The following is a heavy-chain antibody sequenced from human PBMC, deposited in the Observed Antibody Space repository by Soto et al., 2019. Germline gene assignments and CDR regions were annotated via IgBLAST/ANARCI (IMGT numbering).Heavy chain of an antibody. CDR3: ARESRSWYGSIWDY. J-gene: IGHJ4*02. Sequence: PSETLSLTCSVSGGSISSYYWSWIRQPTGKGLEWIGYIYFSGGTNYNPSLKSRVTISVDTSKNQFSLKLSSVTAADTAVYYCARESRSWYGSIWDYWGQGTLVTVSS. CDR1: GGSISSYY. CDR2: IYFSGGT. V-gene: IGHV4-59*12. D-gene: IGHD6-13*01.